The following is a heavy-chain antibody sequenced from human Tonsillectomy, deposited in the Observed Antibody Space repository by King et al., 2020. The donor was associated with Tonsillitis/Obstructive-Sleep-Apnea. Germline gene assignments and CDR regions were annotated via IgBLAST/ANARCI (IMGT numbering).Heavy chain of an antibody. V-gene: IGHV1-69*01. CDR3: ARGLVPYYYYYMDV. Sequence: LQLVQSGAEVKKPGSSVKVSCKASGGTFSSYAISWVRQAPGQGLEWMGGIIPIFGTANYAQKFQGRVTITADESTSTPYMELSSLRSEDTAGYYCARGLVPYYYYYMDVWGKGTTVTVSS. J-gene: IGHJ6*03. CDR1: GGTFSSYA. D-gene: IGHD6-19*01. CDR2: IIPIFGTA.